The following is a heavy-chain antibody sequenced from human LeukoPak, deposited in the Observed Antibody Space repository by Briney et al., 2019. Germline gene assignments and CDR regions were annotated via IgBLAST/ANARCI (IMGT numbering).Heavy chain of an antibody. D-gene: IGHD2-2*01. CDR3: ASYCSTTSCYAVDY. Sequence: GGSLRLSCAASAFTFSSYSMNWVRQAPGKGLEWVSYISSSGSTTYYADSVKGRFTISRVNAQKSLYLQMNSLRAEDTAVYYCASYCSTTSCYAVDYWGQGTLVTVSS. CDR1: AFTFSSYS. V-gene: IGHV3-48*01. J-gene: IGHJ4*02. CDR2: ISSSGSTT.